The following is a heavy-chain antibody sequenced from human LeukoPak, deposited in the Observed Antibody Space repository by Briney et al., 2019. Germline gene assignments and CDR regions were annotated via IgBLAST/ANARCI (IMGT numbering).Heavy chain of an antibody. CDR2: INPSGGST. J-gene: IGHJ4*02. V-gene: IGHV1-46*01. D-gene: IGHD6-13*01. CDR3: AREGHSSSWYGY. Sequence: ASVTVSCKASGYTFTSYYMHWVRQAPGQGLAGMGIINPSGGSTSYAQKFQGRVTMTRDTSTSTVYMELSSLRSEDTVVYYCAREGHSSSWYGYWGQGTLVTVSS. CDR1: GYTFTSYY.